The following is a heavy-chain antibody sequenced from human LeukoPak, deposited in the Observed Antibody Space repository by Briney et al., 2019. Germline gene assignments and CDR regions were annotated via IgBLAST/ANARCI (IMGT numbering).Heavy chain of an antibody. CDR1: GFTFSTYW. V-gene: IGHV3-74*01. CDR3: ARASTTVPNLLDN. J-gene: IGHJ4*02. CDR2: IKGDGSST. Sequence: GGSLRLSCAASGFTFSTYWMHGVRQDPRKGLLWGSRIKGDGSSTNYADSVKGRFTISRDNAKNTLYPQMNSLRAEDTAVYYCARASTTVPNLLDNWGQGTLVTVSS. D-gene: IGHD4-17*01.